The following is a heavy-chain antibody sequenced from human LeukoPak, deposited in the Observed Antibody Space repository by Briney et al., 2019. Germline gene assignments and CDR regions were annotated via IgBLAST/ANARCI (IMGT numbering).Heavy chain of an antibody. CDR2: IDYSGST. J-gene: IGHJ3*02. CDR1: GGSISSGDYY. CDR3: ARDTLDCGGNSVFHDAFDI. V-gene: IGHV4-30-4*08. Sequence: SETLSLTCTVSGGSISSGDYYWSWIRQPPGKGLEWIGYIDYSGSTYYNPSLKSRVTISVDTSMNQFSLKLSSVTAADTAVYYCARDTLDCGGNSVFHDAFDIWGQGTMVTVSS. D-gene: IGHD4-23*01.